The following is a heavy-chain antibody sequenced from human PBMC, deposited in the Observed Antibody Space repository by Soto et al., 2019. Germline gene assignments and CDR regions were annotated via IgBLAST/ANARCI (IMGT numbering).Heavy chain of an antibody. Sequence: GGSLRLSCAASGFTFISYAMIWVRQAPGKGLEWVSAISGSGGSTYYADSVKGRFTISRDNSKNTLYLQMNSLRAEDTAVYYCASRSSGWYFDYWGQGTLVTVSS. CDR2: ISGSGGST. D-gene: IGHD6-19*01. CDR1: GFTFISYA. CDR3: ASRSSGWYFDY. J-gene: IGHJ4*02. V-gene: IGHV3-23*01.